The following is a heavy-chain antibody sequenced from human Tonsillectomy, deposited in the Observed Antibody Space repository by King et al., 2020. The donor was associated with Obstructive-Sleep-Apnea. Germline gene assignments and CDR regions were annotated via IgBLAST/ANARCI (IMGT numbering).Heavy chain of an antibody. J-gene: IGHJ3*02. D-gene: IGHD4-17*01. Sequence: VQLVESGGGLVKPGGSLRLSCAASGFTFSSYSMNWVRQAPGKGLEWVSFISRSSSYIYYADSVKGRFTISRDNAKNSLYLQMNSLRAEDTAVYYCASYNDYGDQGAFDIWGQGTMVTVSS. CDR1: GFTFSSYS. V-gene: IGHV3-21*01. CDR3: ASYNDYGDQGAFDI. CDR2: ISRSSSYI.